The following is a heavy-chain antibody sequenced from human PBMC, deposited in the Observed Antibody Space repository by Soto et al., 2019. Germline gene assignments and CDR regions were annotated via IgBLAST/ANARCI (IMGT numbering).Heavy chain of an antibody. CDR1: GGSISSGGYY. CDR3: ARDPELAYCSGGSCYHYYYYGMDV. J-gene: IGHJ6*02. D-gene: IGHD2-15*01. V-gene: IGHV4-31*03. Sequence: PSETLSLTCTVSGGSISSGGYYWSWIRQHPGKGLEWIGYIYYSGSTYYNPSLKSRVTISVDTSKNQFSLKLTSVTAADTAVYYCARDPELAYCSGGSCYHYYYYGMDVWGQGTTVTVSS. CDR2: IYYSGST.